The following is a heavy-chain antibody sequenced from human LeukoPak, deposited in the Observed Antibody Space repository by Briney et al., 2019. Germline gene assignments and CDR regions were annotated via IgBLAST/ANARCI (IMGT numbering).Heavy chain of an antibody. CDR2: SGTSYTNT. Sequence: ASVKVSLKCSGYTFQNFGITWVRQAPGQGLKWMGGSGTSYTNTNYAQKFQGRVTMTTDTSTTTGYMELRGLTSDDTAVYYGTRGGLVCDYWGQGTLVTVSS. J-gene: IGHJ4*02. CDR1: GYTFQNFG. CDR3: TRGGLVCDY. D-gene: IGHD2-8*02. V-gene: IGHV1-18*01.